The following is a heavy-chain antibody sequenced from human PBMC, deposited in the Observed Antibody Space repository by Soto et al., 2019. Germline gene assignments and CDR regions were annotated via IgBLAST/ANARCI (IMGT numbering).Heavy chain of an antibody. CDR1: GFTFSSYA. Sequence: HPGGSLRLSCAASGFTFSSYAMSWVRQAPGKGLEWVSAISGSGGSTYYADSVKGRFTISRDNSKNTLYLQMNSLRAEDTAVYYCAKAVAGTGASGDYWGQGTLVTVSS. CDR3: AKAVAGTGASGDY. D-gene: IGHD6-19*01. J-gene: IGHJ4*02. CDR2: ISGSGGST. V-gene: IGHV3-23*01.